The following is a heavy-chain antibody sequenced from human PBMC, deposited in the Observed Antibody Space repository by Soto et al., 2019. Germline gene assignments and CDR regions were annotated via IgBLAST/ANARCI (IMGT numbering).Heavy chain of an antibody. CDR2: IIPIFGIT. CDR1: GGTFSRYT. J-gene: IGHJ6*02. D-gene: IGHD2-2*01. V-gene: IGHV1-69*08. CDR3: AREDRDRETGVVPVAIDGMDV. Sequence: QVQLVQSGAEVKKPGSSVKVSSKATGGTFSRYTMTWVRQAPGHGLEWMGRIIPIFGITTYAQRFQGRVTITADESSSTAYMELSSLRSENTAVYYCAREDRDRETGVVPVAIDGMDVWGQGTTVTVSS.